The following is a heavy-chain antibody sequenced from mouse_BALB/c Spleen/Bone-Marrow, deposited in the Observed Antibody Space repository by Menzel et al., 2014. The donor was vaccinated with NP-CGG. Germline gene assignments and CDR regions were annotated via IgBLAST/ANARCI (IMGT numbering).Heavy chain of an antibody. V-gene: IGHV1-4*01. D-gene: IGHD1-1*01. J-gene: IGHJ4*01. CDR3: TIRYYAMDY. CDR1: GYTFTRYT. Sequence: QVQLQQSGAELARPGASVKMSCQASGYTFTRYTMHWEKQRPGQGLEWIGYIVPSSGYTNYNQKFKDKATLTADKSSSTAYMQLSGLTSEDSAVYYCTIRYYAMDYWGQGTSVTVSS. CDR2: IVPSSGYT.